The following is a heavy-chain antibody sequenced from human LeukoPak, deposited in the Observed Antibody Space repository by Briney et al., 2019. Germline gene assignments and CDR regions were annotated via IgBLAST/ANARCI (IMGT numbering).Heavy chain of an antibody. D-gene: IGHD3-22*01. J-gene: IGHJ5*02. CDR2: INPSGGST. CDR3: ARQYYYDSSGYPNWFDP. V-gene: IGHV1-46*01. Sequence: ASVKVSCKASGYTFTSYYMHWVRQAPGQGLEWMGIINPSGGSTSYAQKFQGRVTMTRDTSTSTVYVELSSLRSEDTAVYYCARQYYYDSSGYPNWFDPWGQGTLVTVSS. CDR1: GYTFTSYY.